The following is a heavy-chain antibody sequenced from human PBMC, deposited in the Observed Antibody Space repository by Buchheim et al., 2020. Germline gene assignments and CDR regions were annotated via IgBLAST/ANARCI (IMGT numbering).Heavy chain of an antibody. D-gene: IGHD3-10*01. CDR1: GFTFSTYG. Sequence: EVLLLESGGDLVQPGGSLRLSCAVSGFTFSTYGMSWVRQAPGKGLEWLSGITSRGSSNYYADSVKGRFTISRANSMNTPHLQMRSLRVEDTAVYYCAAFSSSGLWGQGTL. CDR3: AAFSSSGL. J-gene: IGHJ4*02. V-gene: IGHV3-23*01. CDR2: ITSRGSSN.